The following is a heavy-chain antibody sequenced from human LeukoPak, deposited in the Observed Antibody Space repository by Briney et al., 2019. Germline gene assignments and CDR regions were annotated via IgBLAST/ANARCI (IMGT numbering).Heavy chain of an antibody. CDR1: GGSISSYY. J-gene: IGHJ3*02. Sequence: SETLSLTCTVSGGSISSYYWSWIRQPPGKGLEWIGRIYTSGSTNYNPSLKSRVTMSVDTSKNQFSLKLSSVTAADTAVYYCARGSPTFDFWSGYWGVGAFDIWGQGTMVTVSS. V-gene: IGHV4-4*07. CDR3: ARGSPTFDFWSGYWGVGAFDI. CDR2: IYTSGST. D-gene: IGHD3-3*01.